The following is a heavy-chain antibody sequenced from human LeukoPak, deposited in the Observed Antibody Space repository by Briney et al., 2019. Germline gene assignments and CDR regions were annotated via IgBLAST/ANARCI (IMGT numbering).Heavy chain of an antibody. J-gene: IGHJ4*02. V-gene: IGHV4-34*01. CDR3: ASSPFWSGFYYFAY. Sequence: SEPLSLLCAVWGGSFSVYYWSWIRHPPGRALEGFGEVSHRGSTNYIPSLKSRVTIPVNTSKNQFFLMLASVTAAGTAVYYGASSPFWSGFYYFAYWGQGTPVTVSS. CDR1: GGSFSVYY. CDR2: VSHRGST. D-gene: IGHD3-3*01.